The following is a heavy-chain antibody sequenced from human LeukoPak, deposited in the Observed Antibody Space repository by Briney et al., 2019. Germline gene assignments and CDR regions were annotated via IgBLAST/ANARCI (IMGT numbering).Heavy chain of an antibody. Sequence: ASVKVSCKASGYTFTSYYMHWVRQAPGQGLEWMGIINPSGGSTSYAQKFQGRVTMTRDTSTSTVYMELSSLRSEDTAVYYCARNGVPGWSSPSNWFDPWGQGTLVTFSS. CDR1: GYTFTSYY. CDR3: ARNGVPGWSSPSNWFDP. V-gene: IGHV1-46*01. D-gene: IGHD6-19*01. J-gene: IGHJ5*02. CDR2: INPSGGST.